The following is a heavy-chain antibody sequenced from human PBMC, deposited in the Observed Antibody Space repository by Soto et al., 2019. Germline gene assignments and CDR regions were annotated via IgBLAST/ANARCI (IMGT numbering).Heavy chain of an antibody. D-gene: IGHD3-9*01. CDR2: ISSSSSYI. V-gene: IGHV3-21*01. CDR3: ARVRIDIWTGYYGSFGDYFEY. Sequence: PGGSLRLSCAASGFTFSSYSMNWVRQAPGKGLEWVSSISSSSSYIYYADSVKGRFTISRDNAKNSLYLQMNSLRAEDRAVYYCARVRIDIWTGYYGSFGDYFEYWGQGTLVTISS. J-gene: IGHJ4*02. CDR1: GFTFSSYS.